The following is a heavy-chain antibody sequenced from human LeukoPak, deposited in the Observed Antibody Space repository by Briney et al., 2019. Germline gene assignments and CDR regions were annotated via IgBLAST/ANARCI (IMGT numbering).Heavy chain of an antibody. J-gene: IGHJ4*02. D-gene: IGHD4-17*01. CDR2: ISGSGGST. CDR3: AKGSPSTVTTLYGY. Sequence: ETLSLTCAVYGGSFSGYYWSWIRQAPGKGLEWVSAISGSGGSTYYADSVKGRFTISRDNSKNTLYLQMNSLRAEDTAVYYCAKGSPSTVTTLYGYWGQGTLVTVSS. V-gene: IGHV3-23*01. CDR1: GGSFSGYY.